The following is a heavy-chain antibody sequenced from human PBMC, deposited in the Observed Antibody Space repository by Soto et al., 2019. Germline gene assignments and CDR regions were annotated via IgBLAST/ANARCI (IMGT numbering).Heavy chain of an antibody. D-gene: IGHD4-17*01. Sequence: QITLKESGPTLVKPTQTLTLTCTFSGFSLNTGGVGVGWIRQRPGKALEWLALIYWNEDKRYSPSLKSRLTINKDTSKNQVVLTMTNMDPVDTATYYCAHRGYGDYPRDNWFDPWGQGTLVTVSS. CDR2: IYWNEDK. V-gene: IGHV2-5*01. J-gene: IGHJ5*02. CDR1: GFSLNTGGVG. CDR3: AHRGYGDYPRDNWFDP.